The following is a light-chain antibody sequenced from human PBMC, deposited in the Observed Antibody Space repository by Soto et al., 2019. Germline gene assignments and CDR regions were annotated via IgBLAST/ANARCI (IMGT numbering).Light chain of an antibody. V-gene: IGLV2-11*01. Sequence: QSVLTQPRSVSGSPGQSVTISCTGTSSDVGGFNYVSWYHQHPGTAPKLMIYDVSKRPSGVPDRFSGSKSGNTASLTISGLQAEDEADYYCNSFRVSHLYVFGTGTKVTVL. J-gene: IGLJ1*01. CDR2: DVS. CDR1: SSDVGGFNY. CDR3: NSFRVSHLYV.